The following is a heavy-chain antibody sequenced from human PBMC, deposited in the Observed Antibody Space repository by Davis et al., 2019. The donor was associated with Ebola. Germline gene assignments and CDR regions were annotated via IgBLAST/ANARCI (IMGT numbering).Heavy chain of an antibody. J-gene: IGHJ5*02. CDR2: IYYSGST. D-gene: IGHD3-10*01. V-gene: IGHV4-59*08. Sequence: MPSETLSLTCTVSGGSISSYYWIWIRQPPGKGLEWIGYIYYSGSTNYNPSLKSRVTISVDTSKNQFSLKLSSVTAADTAVYYCARLVWGFGGWFDPWGQGTLVTVSS. CDR3: ARLVWGFGGWFDP. CDR1: GGSISSYY.